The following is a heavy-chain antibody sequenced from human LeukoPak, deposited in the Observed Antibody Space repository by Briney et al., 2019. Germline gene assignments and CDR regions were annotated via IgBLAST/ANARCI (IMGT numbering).Heavy chain of an antibody. V-gene: IGHV3-23*01. Sequence: GGSLSLSCAASGFPFSSYVMSWVRPAPGKGLEWVSAISGCGGSTYYADSVKGRFTISRDNSKNTLYLQMNSLRAEDTAVYYCAKDHDGDSSSWYSPYWGQGTLVTVSS. CDR2: ISGCGGST. D-gene: IGHD6-13*01. J-gene: IGHJ4*02. CDR3: AKDHDGDSSSWYSPY. CDR1: GFPFSSYV.